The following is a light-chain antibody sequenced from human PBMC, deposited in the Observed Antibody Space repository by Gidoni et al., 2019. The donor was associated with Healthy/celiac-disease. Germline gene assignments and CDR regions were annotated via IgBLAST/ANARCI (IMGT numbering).Light chain of an antibody. Sequence: EIVFPQSPGTLSLSPGERATLSCRASQSVSSSYLAWYQQKPGQAPRLLLYGASSRATGIPDRFRGSGSGTDFTLTISRLEPEDFAVYYCQQYGSSPPITFGQGTRLEIK. CDR1: QSVSSSY. CDR2: GAS. V-gene: IGKV3-20*01. J-gene: IGKJ5*01. CDR3: QQYGSSPPIT.